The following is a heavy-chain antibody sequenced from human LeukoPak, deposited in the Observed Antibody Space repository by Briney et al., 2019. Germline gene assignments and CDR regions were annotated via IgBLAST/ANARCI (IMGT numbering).Heavy chain of an antibody. J-gene: IGHJ4*02. CDR2: IMSDGSTT. D-gene: IGHD2-15*01. V-gene: IGHV3-74*01. CDR1: GFTFSNYW. Sequence: PGGSLRLSCAASGFTFSNYWMHWVRQVPGKGLVWVSRIMSDGSTTSHADSVKGRFTISRDNAKNTLYLQLNSLRAEDTAVYYCAKPDTETDIVVVVAAPPPFDYWGQGTLVTVSS. CDR3: AKPDTETDIVVVVAAPPPFDY.